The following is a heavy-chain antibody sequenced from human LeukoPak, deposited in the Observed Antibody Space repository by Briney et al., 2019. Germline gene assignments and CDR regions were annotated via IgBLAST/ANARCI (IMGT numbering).Heavy chain of an antibody. CDR2: ISYDGSKK. CDR3: AKCRGIAAAHWYGMDV. J-gene: IGHJ6*02. Sequence: GGFLRLSCAASGFIFSSYGMHWVRQAPGKGLEWVAVISYDGSKKYYADSVKGRFTISRDNSKNMLYLQMNSLRAEDTAVYYCAKCRGIAAAHWYGMDVWGQGTTVTVSS. CDR1: GFIFSSYG. D-gene: IGHD6-13*01. V-gene: IGHV3-30*18.